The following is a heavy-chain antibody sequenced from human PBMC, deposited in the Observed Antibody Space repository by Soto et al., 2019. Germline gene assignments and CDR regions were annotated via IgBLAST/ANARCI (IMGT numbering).Heavy chain of an antibody. CDR1: GGTFSSYT. J-gene: IGHJ4*02. D-gene: IGHD3-10*01. Sequence: QVQLVQSGAEVKKPGSSVKVSCKASGGTFSSYTIIWVRQAPGQGLEWMGRIIPILGIANYAQKFQGSVTITADKSTSTAYMERSSLRSEDTAVYSCARHSGNYYNDYWGQGTLVTVSS. CDR3: ARHSGNYYNDY. V-gene: IGHV1-69*02. CDR2: IIPILGIA.